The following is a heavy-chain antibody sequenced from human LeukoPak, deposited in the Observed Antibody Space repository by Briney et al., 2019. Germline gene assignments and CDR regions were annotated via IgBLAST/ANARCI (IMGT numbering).Heavy chain of an antibody. J-gene: IGHJ6*02. Sequence: GESLKISSSAPGHDFPDYSIGWVRHMPRKGREWMGIIFSRDSNTVYGPSFQGQVTISVDTSISTAYLQWSSLKASDTAIYYCARHGLFGCNDVGCYRSFFYYGMDVWGQGTAVTVSS. V-gene: IGHV5-51*01. CDR1: GHDFPDYS. D-gene: IGHD2-15*01. CDR2: IFSRDSNT. CDR3: ARHGLFGCNDVGCYRSFFYYGMDV.